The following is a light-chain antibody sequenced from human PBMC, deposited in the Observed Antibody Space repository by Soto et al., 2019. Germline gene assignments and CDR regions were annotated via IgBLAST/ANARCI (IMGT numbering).Light chain of an antibody. CDR1: ESVDRY. CDR3: QQRSNWPT. CDR2: DAS. V-gene: IGKV3-11*01. J-gene: IGKJ1*01. Sequence: EIVMTQSPGTLSVSPGERATLSCRASESVDRYLAWYQQKPGQAPRLLIYDASNRATGIPARFSGSGSGTDFTLTISSLEPEDFAVYYCQQRSNWPTFGQGTKVEIK.